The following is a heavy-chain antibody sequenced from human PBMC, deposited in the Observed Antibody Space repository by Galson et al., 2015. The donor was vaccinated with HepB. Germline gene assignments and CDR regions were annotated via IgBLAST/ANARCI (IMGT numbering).Heavy chain of an antibody. V-gene: IGHV3-30-3*01. D-gene: IGHD3-9*01. CDR1: GFTFSSYA. J-gene: IGHJ4*02. CDR2: ISYDGSNK. CDR3: AREREYYDILTGSTESYYFDY. Sequence: SLRLSCAASGFTFSSYAMHWVRQAPGKGLEWVAVISYDGSNKYYADSVKGRFTISRDNSKNTLYLQMNSLRAEDTAVYYCAREREYYDILTGSTESYYFDYWGQGTLVTVSS.